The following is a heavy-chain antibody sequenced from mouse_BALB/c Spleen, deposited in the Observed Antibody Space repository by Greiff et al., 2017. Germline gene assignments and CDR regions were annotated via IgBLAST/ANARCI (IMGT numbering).Heavy chain of an antibody. J-gene: IGHJ3*01. CDR1: GFSLTGYG. D-gene: IGHD2-4*01. CDR3: ARGGDDYDPAWFAY. CDR2: IWGDGST. Sequence: VKLVESGPGLVAPSQSLSITCTVSGFSLTGYGVNWVRQPPGKGLEWLGMIWGDGSTDYNSALKSRLSISKDNSKSQVFLKMNSLQTDDTARYYCARGGDDYDPAWFAYWGQGTLVTVSA. V-gene: IGHV2-6-7*01.